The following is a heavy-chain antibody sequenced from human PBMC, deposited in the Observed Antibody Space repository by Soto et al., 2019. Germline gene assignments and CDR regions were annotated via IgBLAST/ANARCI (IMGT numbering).Heavy chain of an antibody. CDR2: IYYSGST. J-gene: IGHJ5*02. D-gene: IGHD2-21*01. CDR1: GGSISTYY. Sequence: PSETLSLTCTVSGGSISTYYWNWIRQPPGKGLEWIGYIYYSGSTNYNPSLKSRVTISVDTSKNQFSLKVNSVTAADTAVYYCARRAVVAVTGSLDNWLDPWGQGTLVTVSS. CDR3: ARRAVVAVTGSLDNWLDP. V-gene: IGHV4-59*01.